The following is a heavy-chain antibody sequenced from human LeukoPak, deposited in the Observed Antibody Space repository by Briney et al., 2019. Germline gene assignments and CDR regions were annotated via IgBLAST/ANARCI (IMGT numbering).Heavy chain of an antibody. CDR1: GYTFTSYG. CDR2: ISAYNGNT. D-gene: IGHD3-22*01. J-gene: IGHJ4*02. Sequence: ASVKVSCKASGYTFTSYGISWVRQAPGQGLEWMGWISAYNGNTNYAQKLQGRVTMTTDTSTSTAYMELRSLRSDDTAVYYCARDPTLDYYDSSGYYYGYWGQGTLVTVSS. CDR3: ARDPTLDYYDSSGYYYGY. V-gene: IGHV1-18*01.